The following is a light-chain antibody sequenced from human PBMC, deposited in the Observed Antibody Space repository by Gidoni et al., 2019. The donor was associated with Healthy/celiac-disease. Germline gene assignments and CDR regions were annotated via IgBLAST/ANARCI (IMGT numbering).Light chain of an antibody. Sequence: SYELTQPPSVSVSPGQTASITCSGDKLGDKYACWYQQKPGRSPVLVIYQDSKRPSGIPERFSGSNSGNTATLTISGTQAMDEADYYCQAWDSSTAWNVFGTGTKVTVL. CDR1: KLGDKY. CDR3: QAWDSSTAWNV. CDR2: QDS. V-gene: IGLV3-1*01. J-gene: IGLJ1*01.